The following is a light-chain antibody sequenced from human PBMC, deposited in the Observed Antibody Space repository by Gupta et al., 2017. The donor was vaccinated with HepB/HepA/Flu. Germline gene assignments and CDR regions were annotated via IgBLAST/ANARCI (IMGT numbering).Light chain of an antibody. V-gene: IGLV2-14*01. CDR3: SSYTSSSAVV. CDR2: DVS. CDR1: SSDVGGYNY. Sequence: QPALTQPASVSGSPGQAITISRTGTSSDVGGYNYVSWYQQHPGKAPILIIYDVSNRPTGGASRFAGSKSANTASLTISGRQAEDEADYYCSSYTSSSAVVFGGGTKLTVL. J-gene: IGLJ2*01.